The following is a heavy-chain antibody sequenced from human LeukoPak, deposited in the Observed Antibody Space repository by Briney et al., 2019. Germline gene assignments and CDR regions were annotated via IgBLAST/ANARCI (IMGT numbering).Heavy chain of an antibody. CDR2: IRSDGTI. V-gene: IGHV3-48*04. CDR3: ARDQYGDYVGDYFDY. Sequence: GGSLRLSCEASGFTSFNFPMNWVRKAPGKGLEWVSHIRSDGTITYADSVKGRFTISRDNAKNSLYLQMNSLRAEDTAVYYCARDQYGDYVGDYFDYWGQGALVTVSS. CDR1: GFTSFNFP. D-gene: IGHD4-17*01. J-gene: IGHJ4*02.